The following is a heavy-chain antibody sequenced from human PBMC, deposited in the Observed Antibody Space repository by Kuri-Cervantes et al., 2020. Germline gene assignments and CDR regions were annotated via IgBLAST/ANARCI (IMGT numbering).Heavy chain of an antibody. J-gene: IGHJ6*02. V-gene: IGHV1-69*13. Sequence: SVKVSCKASGGTFSSYAISWVRQAPGQGLEWMGGIIPIFGTANYAQKFQGRVTITADESTSTAYVELSSLRSEDTAVYYCARSARGGFGMYYYYGMDVWGQGTTVTVSS. CDR1: GGTFSSYA. CDR2: IIPIFGTA. D-gene: IGHD2-15*01. CDR3: ARSARGGFGMYYYYGMDV.